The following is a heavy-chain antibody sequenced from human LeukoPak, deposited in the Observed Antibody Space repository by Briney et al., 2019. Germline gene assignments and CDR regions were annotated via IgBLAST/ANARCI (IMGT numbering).Heavy chain of an antibody. V-gene: IGHV3-23*01. Sequence: PGGSLRLSCAASGFTFRSFAVTWVRQAPGKGLEWVSVISGSGDSTYYADSVKGRFTISRDNSKNTLYLQMNSLRAEDTAIYYCTKGSVLTIFVMAWHAFDIWGQGTMVTVSS. CDR1: GFTFRSFA. D-gene: IGHD3-3*01. J-gene: IGHJ3*02. CDR3: TKGSVLTIFVMAWHAFDI. CDR2: ISGSGDST.